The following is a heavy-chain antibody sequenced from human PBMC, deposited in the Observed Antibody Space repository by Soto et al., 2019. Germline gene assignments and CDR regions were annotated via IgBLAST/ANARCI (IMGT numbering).Heavy chain of an antibody. V-gene: IGHV4-34*01. Sequence: HVQLQQWGAGLLKPSETLSLTCAVYGGSFSVYSWTWIRQPPGTGLEWIGEINHSGSTNYNPSLKSRVTISVDTSKNQFSLKLTSVTAADTAVYYCARDKITGLFDYWGQGTLVTVSS. D-gene: IGHD2-8*02. CDR2: INHSGST. CDR1: GGSFSVYS. J-gene: IGHJ4*02. CDR3: ARDKITGLFDY.